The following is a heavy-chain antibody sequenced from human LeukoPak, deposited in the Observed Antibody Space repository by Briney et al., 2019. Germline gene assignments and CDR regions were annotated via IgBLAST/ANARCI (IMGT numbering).Heavy chain of an antibody. CDR1: GGSISSYY. V-gene: IGHV4-59*01. D-gene: IGHD6-13*01. CDR2: IYYNGST. Sequence: SETLSLTCTVSGGSISSYYWSWIRQPPGKGLEWIGYIYYNGSTNYNPSLKSRVTISVDTSKNQFSLKLSSVTAADTAVYYCARGPIWTAAAVRGNYYYMDVWGKGTTVTVSS. J-gene: IGHJ6*03. CDR3: ARGPIWTAAAVRGNYYYMDV.